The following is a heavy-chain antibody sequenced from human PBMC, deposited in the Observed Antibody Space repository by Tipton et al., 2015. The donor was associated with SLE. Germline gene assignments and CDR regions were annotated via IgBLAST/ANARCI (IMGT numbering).Heavy chain of an antibody. CDR2: INRSGTT. CDR1: GGSFSGYY. V-gene: IGHV4-34*01. CDR3: ARSLDTFDV. J-gene: IGHJ3*01. Sequence: TLSLTCDVHGGSFSGYYWNWIRQSPGKGLEWIGEINRSGTTNYITSLKSRVTISLDTSKNQFSLSLKSVTAADTALYYCARSLDTFDVWGQGTMVTVSS.